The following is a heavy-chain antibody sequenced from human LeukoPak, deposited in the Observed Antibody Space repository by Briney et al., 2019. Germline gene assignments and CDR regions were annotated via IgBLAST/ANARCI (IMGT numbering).Heavy chain of an antibody. D-gene: IGHD2/OR15-2a*01. CDR2: IYTSGST. Sequence: SETLSLTCTVSGGSVSSYSWTWIRQPAGKGLEWIGLIYTSGSTNYNPPLKSRLTISVDTSKNQFSLKLSSVTAADTAIYYCTRLNNSYYYYMDVWGKGTTVTISS. CDR3: TRLNNSYYYYMDV. V-gene: IGHV4-4*07. CDR1: GGSVSSYS. J-gene: IGHJ6*03.